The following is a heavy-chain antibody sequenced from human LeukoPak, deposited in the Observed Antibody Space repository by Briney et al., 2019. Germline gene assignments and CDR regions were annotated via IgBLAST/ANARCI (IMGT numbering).Heavy chain of an antibody. CDR2: INPNSGGT. CDR3: ARGGEYCSGGSCYHPAMYYYYYGMDV. CDR1: GYTFTGYY. V-gene: IGHV1-2*02. D-gene: IGHD2-15*01. J-gene: IGHJ6*02. Sequence: ASVKVFCKASGYTFTGYYMHWVRQAPGQGLEWMGWINPNSGGTNYAQKFQGRVTMTRDTSISTAYMELSRLRSDDTAVYYCARGGEYCSGGSCYHPAMYYYYYGMDVWGQGTTVTVSS.